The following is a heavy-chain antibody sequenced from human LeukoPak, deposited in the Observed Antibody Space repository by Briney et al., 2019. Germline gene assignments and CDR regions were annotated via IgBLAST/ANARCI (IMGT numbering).Heavy chain of an antibody. CDR1: GGTFSNYA. D-gene: IGHD6-19*01. CDR2: FDPEDGET. Sequence: ASVKVSCKASGGTFSNYAISWVRQAPGKGLEWMGGFDPEDGETIYAQKFQGRVTMTEDTSTDTAYMELSSLRSEDTAVYYCATERRAVAGFDYWGQGTLVTVSS. J-gene: IGHJ4*02. V-gene: IGHV1-24*01. CDR3: ATERRAVAGFDY.